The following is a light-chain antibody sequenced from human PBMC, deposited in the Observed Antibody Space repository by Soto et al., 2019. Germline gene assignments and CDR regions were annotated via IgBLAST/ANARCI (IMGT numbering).Light chain of an antibody. CDR2: GAS. CDR1: QSVSSSY. CDR3: QQYCSAPPTT. Sequence: EIVLTQSPGTLSLSPGERATLSCRASQSVSSSYLAWYQQKPGQAPRLLIYGASSRATGIPDRFSGSGSGTDFTLTHSRLEPEDFAVYYCQQYCSAPPTTFGQGTRLEIK. J-gene: IGKJ5*01. V-gene: IGKV3-20*01.